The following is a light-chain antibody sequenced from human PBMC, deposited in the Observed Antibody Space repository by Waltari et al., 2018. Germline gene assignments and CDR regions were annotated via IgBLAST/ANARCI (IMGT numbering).Light chain of an antibody. CDR3: QQFNSFPLT. CDR2: WAS. CDR1: QDISKF. Sequence: DIQMTQSPSSLSASVGDRVTITCQASQDISKFLNWYQQKPGQPPKVLIYWASTRESGVPDRFSGSGSGTDFTLTISSLQPDDFGTYFCQQFNSFPLTFGGGTKVEMK. J-gene: IGKJ4*01. V-gene: IGKV1-33*01.